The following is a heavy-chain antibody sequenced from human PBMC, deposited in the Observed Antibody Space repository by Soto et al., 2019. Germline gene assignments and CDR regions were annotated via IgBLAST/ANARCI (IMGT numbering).Heavy chain of an antibody. CDR3: ARVVVAARRVTYGMDV. J-gene: IGHJ6*02. CDR1: GGSFSDYS. Sequence: SETLSLTCVVYGGSFSDYSLNWIRQPPGKGLEWIGEINHSGGTTYSPSLKSRVTISVDTSKNQFSLKLSSVTAADTAVYYCARVVVAARRVTYGMDVWGQGTTVTVSS. D-gene: IGHD2-15*01. CDR2: INHSGGT. V-gene: IGHV4-34*01.